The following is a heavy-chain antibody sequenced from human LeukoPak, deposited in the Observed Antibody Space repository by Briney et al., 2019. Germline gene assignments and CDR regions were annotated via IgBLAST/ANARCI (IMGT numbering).Heavy chain of an antibody. CDR1: GVSISSSGYY. V-gene: IGHV4-39*01. D-gene: IGHD2-2*02. Sequence: SETLSLTCTVSGVSISSSGYYWGWIRQPPGKGLEWIGSVDYTGITSHSPSLKSRVTISVDTSKNQFSLKVSSVSAADTGVYYCVSHPYRSYYYHIDVWGRGTTVTVSS. J-gene: IGHJ6*02. CDR3: VSHPYRSYYYHIDV. CDR2: VDYTGIT.